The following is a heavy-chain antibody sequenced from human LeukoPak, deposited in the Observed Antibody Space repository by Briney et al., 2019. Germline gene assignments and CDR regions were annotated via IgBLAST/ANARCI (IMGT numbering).Heavy chain of an antibody. V-gene: IGHV4-38-2*02. J-gene: IGHJ4*02. CDR2: ISHRGST. D-gene: IGHD3-3*01. CDR1: GGPISSYY. CDR3: ARGAEYYAIWRGYAGYSDY. Sequence: PSETLSLTCTVSGGPISSYYWSWIRQPPGKGLEWVGSISHRGSTYYNPSLRSRITISLDRSKQKFSLKLTSVTAADTAVYFCARGAEYYAIWRGYAGYSDYWGQGISVTVSS.